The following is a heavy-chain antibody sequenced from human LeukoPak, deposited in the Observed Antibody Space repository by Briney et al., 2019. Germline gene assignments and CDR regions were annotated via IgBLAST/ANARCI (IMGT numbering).Heavy chain of an antibody. V-gene: IGHV1-69*13. CDR3: AKEIVVVVAATPIDY. CDR2: IIPIFGTA. CDR1: GGTFSSYA. D-gene: IGHD2-15*01. J-gene: IGHJ4*02. Sequence: SVKVSCKASGGTFSSYAISWVRQAPGQGLEWMGGIIPIFGTANYAQKFQGRVTITADESTSTAYMELSSLRSEDTAVYYCAKEIVVVVAATPIDYRGQGTLVTVSS.